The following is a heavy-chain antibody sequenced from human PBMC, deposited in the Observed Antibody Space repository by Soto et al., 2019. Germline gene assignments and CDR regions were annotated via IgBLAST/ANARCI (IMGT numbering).Heavy chain of an antibody. V-gene: IGHV1-46*01. CDR2: INPSDGRT. J-gene: IGHJ4*02. D-gene: IGHD3-9*01. CDR1: GYPFGAYY. CDR3: GSVPQKLAENFEQ. Sequence: ASVKVSCKASGYPFGAYYMHWVRQAPGQGLEWMGIINPSDGRTTYAQKFQGRLTLTRDTSSSTLFMELSSLKAEDTAFYYCGSVPQKLAENFEQWGQGSLVTVPQ.